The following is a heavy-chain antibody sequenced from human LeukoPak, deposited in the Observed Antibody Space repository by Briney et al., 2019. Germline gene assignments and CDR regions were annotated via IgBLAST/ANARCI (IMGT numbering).Heavy chain of an antibody. V-gene: IGHV4-61*08. Sequence: PSQTLSLTCAVSGGSISSGGYYWSWIRQPPGKGLEWIGYIYYSGSTNYNPSLKSRVTISVDTSKNQFSLKLSSVTAADTAVYYCARHLYLKGYYYYYGMDVWGQGTTVTVSS. CDR3: ARHLYLKGYYYYYGMDV. J-gene: IGHJ6*02. CDR2: IYYSGST. D-gene: IGHD2-2*01. CDR1: GGSISSGGYY.